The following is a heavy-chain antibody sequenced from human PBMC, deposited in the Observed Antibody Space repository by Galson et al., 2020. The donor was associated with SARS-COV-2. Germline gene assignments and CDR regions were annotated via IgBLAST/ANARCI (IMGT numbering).Heavy chain of an antibody. CDR2: TYDSGTT. CDR1: GGSIRSNVHY. V-gene: IGHV4-39*01. J-gene: IGHJ3*02. Sequence: ASETLSLTCTVSGGSIRSNVHYWGWIRQSPGKGLEWIGSTYDSGTTYYSPSLKSRVTVSVDTSKKQFSLKLSSVTAADTAVYYCARHQNYYDSGGYYSHGAFDIWGQGTMVTVSS. CDR3: ARHQNYYDSGGYYSHGAFDI. D-gene: IGHD3-22*01.